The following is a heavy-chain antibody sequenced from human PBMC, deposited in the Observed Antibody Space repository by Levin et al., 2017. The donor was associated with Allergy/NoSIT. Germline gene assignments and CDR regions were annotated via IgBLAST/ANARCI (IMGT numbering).Heavy chain of an antibody. CDR2: ISWNSGSL. V-gene: IGHV3-9*01. Sequence: LSLTCAASGFDVDDYAMHWVRQAPGKGLEWVSGISWNSGSLDYADSVKGRFTISRDSAKNSVHLQMNSLRAEDTALHYCAKEAGGANYFNHWGQGTLVTVSS. CDR3: AKEAGGANYFNH. D-gene: IGHD3-16*01. J-gene: IGHJ4*02. CDR1: GFDVDDYA.